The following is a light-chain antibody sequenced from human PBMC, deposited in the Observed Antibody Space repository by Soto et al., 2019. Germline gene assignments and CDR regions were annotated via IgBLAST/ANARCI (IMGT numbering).Light chain of an antibody. Sequence: QSVLTQPPSASGAPGQRITISCSGDTSNIESHPVNWFQQVPGAAPKLIIKTNNQRPSGVPDRFSGPKSGASASLAIRGLQSEDEGTYYCATWDDSRNGVFGSGTKVTVL. J-gene: IGLJ1*01. CDR1: TSNIESHP. CDR3: ATWDDSRNGV. CDR2: TNN. V-gene: IGLV1-44*01.